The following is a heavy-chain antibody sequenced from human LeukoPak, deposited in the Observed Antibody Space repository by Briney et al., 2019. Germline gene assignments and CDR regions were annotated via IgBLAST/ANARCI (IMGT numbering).Heavy chain of an antibody. V-gene: IGHV4-61*02. D-gene: IGHD5/OR15-5a*01. Sequence: SQTLSLTCTVSSGSMYSGLYYWTWIRQPAGEGLDWIGRISNSGSTTYNPSLMSRGTITLDTSKNSFSLKVTSVTAADTAVYYCARETKDIYSPSWGLYDTYYYIDAWGSGTTVTVSS. CDR1: SGSMYSGLYY. J-gene: IGHJ6*03. CDR2: ISNSGST. CDR3: ARETKDIYSPSWGLYDTYYYIDA.